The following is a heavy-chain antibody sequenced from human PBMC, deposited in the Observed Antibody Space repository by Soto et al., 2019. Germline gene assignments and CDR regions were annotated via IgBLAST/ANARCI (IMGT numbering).Heavy chain of an antibody. CDR3: ARDVRQDPSGWYGGDYYYGMDV. Sequence: PSENLSLTCTVSGGSVSSGSYYWSWIRQPPGKGLEWIGYIYYSGSTNYNPSLKSRVTISVDTSKNQFSLKLSSVTAADTAVYYCARDVRQDPSGWYGGDYYYGMDVWGQGTTVT. V-gene: IGHV4-61*01. CDR2: IYYSGST. D-gene: IGHD6-19*01. CDR1: GGSVSSGSYY. J-gene: IGHJ6*02.